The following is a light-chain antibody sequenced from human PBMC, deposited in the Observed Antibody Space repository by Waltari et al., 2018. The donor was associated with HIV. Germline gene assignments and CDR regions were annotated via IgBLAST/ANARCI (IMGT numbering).Light chain of an antibody. CDR1: SSNIGAGSD. Sequence: QSVLTQPPSVSGAPGQRLTISCTGSSSNIGAGSDVHWYQQIAGAAPKLLVYGDNNRPSGVPDRFSGSKSGTSASLAITGLQAEDAGDYYCQSYDSSLVFGGGTKLTV. CDR2: GDN. J-gene: IGLJ2*01. V-gene: IGLV1-40*01. CDR3: QSYDSSLV.